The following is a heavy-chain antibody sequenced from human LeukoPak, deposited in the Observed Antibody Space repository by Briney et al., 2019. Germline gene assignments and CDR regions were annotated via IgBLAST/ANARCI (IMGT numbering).Heavy chain of an antibody. CDR2: IYYSGST. D-gene: IGHD3-10*01. CDR1: GGSISSGDYY. CDR3: ARVGMVRGLDY. J-gene: IGHJ4*02. V-gene: IGHV4-30-4*02. Sequence: SSETLSLTCTVSGGSISSGDYYWSWIRQPPGKGLEWIGYIYYSGSTYYNPSLKSRVTISVDTSKNQFSLKLSSVTAADTAVYYCARVGMVRGLDYWGQGTLVTVSS.